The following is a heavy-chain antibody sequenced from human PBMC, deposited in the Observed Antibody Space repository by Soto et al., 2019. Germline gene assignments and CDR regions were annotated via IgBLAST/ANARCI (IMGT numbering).Heavy chain of an antibody. V-gene: IGHV3-21*02. Sequence: EVQLMESGGGVVKPGGSLRLSCAASGFLFSSYSVNWVRQAPGKGLEWVASISSSGVDIYYGDSVKGRFTISRDNARNSLYLQMNSLRAEDTAVYYCATPLRESRDYYYYGMDVWGQGTTVTV. J-gene: IGHJ6*02. CDR2: ISSSGVDI. CDR1: GFLFSSYS. CDR3: ATPLRESRDYYYYGMDV.